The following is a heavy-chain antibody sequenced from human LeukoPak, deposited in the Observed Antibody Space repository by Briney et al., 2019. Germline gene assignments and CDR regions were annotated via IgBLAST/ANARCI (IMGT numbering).Heavy chain of an antibody. CDR1: GFTFGDYA. CDR2: IRSKAYGGTT. D-gene: IGHD6-13*01. Sequence: PGGSLRLSCTASGFTFGDYAMSWVRQAPGKGLEWVGFIRSKAYGGTTEYAASVKGRFTISRDDSKSIAHLQMNSLKTEDTAVYYCTRDSPPGIAAAGVSWFDPWGQGTLVTVSS. J-gene: IGHJ5*02. V-gene: IGHV3-49*04. CDR3: TRDSPPGIAAAGVSWFDP.